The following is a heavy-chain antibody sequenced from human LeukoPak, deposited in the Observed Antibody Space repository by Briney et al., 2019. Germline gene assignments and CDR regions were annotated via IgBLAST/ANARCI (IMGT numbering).Heavy chain of an antibody. CDR2: IYSGGST. J-gene: IGHJ4*02. D-gene: IGHD6-19*01. V-gene: IGHV3-66*01. CDR3: AKVVAVAQFDY. CDR1: GFTVSTNY. Sequence: GGSLRLSCAASGFTVSTNYMSWVRQAPGKGLEWVSVIYSGGSTYYAESVKGRFTISRDNSKNTLYLQMSSLRAEDTAVYYCAKVVAVAQFDYWGQGTLVTVSS.